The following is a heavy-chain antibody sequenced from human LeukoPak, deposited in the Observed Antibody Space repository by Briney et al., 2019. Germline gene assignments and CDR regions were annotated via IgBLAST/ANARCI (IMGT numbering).Heavy chain of an antibody. CDR2: IIGSGSTT. V-gene: IGHV3-48*03. CDR1: GFTFSSYE. D-gene: IGHD2-21*01. J-gene: IGHJ5*02. CDR3: VRDRGGAYSGDNLFDP. Sequence: LILSCAASGFTFSSYEMNWVRQAPGKGVEWLSYIIGSGSTTHYADSVRDRFTISRDNDNNAVYLQMNSLRADDTAIYYCVRDRGGAYSGDNLFDPWGQGTLVTVSS.